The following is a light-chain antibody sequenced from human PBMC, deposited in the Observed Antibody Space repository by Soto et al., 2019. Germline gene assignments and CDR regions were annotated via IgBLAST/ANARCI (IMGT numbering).Light chain of an antibody. CDR1: QSVLYRSNNKNF. Sequence: DIVMTQAPDSLAVSLGERATINCKSSQSVLYRSNNKNFLAWYQHKPGQPPKLLIYWASTRESGVPDRFSGSGSGTDFTLTISSLQAEDVAVYYCQQYYSSPRTFGHGTKVEIK. CDR3: QQYYSSPRT. CDR2: WAS. V-gene: IGKV4-1*01. J-gene: IGKJ1*01.